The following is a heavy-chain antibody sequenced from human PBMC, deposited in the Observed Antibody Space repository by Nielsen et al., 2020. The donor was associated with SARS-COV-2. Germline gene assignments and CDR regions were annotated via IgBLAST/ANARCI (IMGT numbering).Heavy chain of an antibody. Sequence: GSLRLSCTVSGGSISSYYWSWIRQPPGKGLEWIGRIYTSGSTNYNPSLKSRVTMSVDTSKNQFSLKLSSVTAADTAVYYCARGQYYYDSSGPRGPWGQGTLVTVSS. CDR2: IYTSGST. D-gene: IGHD3-22*01. CDR1: GGSISSYY. V-gene: IGHV4-4*07. CDR3: ARGQYYYDSSGPRGP. J-gene: IGHJ5*02.